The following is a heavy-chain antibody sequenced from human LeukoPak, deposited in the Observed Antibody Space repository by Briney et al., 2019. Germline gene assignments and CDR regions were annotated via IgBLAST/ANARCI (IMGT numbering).Heavy chain of an antibody. CDR1: GFTFSSYW. V-gene: IGHV3-7*01. D-gene: IGHD3-3*01. CDR3: ARDRDFWSGYSDFDY. Sequence: SGGSLRLSCAASGFTFSSYWMSWVRQAPGKGLEWVANIKQDGSEKYYVDSVKGRFTISRDNAKNSLYLQMNSLRAEDTAVYYCARDRDFWSGYSDFDYWGQGTLVTVSS. J-gene: IGHJ4*02. CDR2: IKQDGSEK.